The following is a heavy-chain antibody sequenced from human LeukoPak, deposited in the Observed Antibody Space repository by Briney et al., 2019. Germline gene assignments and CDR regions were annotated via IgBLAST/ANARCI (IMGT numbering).Heavy chain of an antibody. CDR2: IRNDGSDK. Sequence: GGSLRLSCAASGFSFSDYWMSWVRQAPGKGLEWVATIRNDGSDKYYVDSVKGRFTISRDNAKNSLSLEINSLRAEDTALYYCARATSADKEDYWGQGTLVTVSS. CDR1: GFSFSDYW. J-gene: IGHJ4*02. CDR3: ARATSADKEDY. V-gene: IGHV3-7*01. D-gene: IGHD3-3*01.